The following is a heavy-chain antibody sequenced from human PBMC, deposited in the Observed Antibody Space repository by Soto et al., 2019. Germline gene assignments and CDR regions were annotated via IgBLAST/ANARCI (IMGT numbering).Heavy chain of an antibody. CDR3: AVLATLSPTSDY. J-gene: IGHJ4*02. Sequence: PGGSLRLSCAASGFTLSSYWTHWVRQAPGKGLVWVSHINSDGSSTNYADSVKGRFTISRDNAKNTLYLQMNSLRAEDTAVYFCAVLATLSPTSDYWGQGTLVTVSS. V-gene: IGHV3-74*01. CDR1: GFTLSSYW. D-gene: IGHD2-15*01. CDR2: INSDGSST.